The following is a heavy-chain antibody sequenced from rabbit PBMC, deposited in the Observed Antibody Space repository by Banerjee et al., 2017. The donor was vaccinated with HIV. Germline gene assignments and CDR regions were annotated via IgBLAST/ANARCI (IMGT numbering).Heavy chain of an antibody. Sequence: QSLEESGGDLVKPGASLTLTCTASGFSFSSSYYMCWVRQAPGKGLEWIACINSSSRNVVYASWATGRFTISKTSSTTVTLQMTSLTAADTATYFCARGYWTDGLHLWGPGTLVTVS. V-gene: IGHV1S40*01. CDR2: INSSSRNV. J-gene: IGHJ6*01. CDR1: GFSFSSSYY. D-gene: IGHD1-1*01. CDR3: ARGYWTDGLHL.